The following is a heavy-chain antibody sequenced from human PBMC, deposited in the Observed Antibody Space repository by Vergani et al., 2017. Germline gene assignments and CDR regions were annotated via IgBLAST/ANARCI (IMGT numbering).Heavy chain of an antibody. Sequence: QEQLQESGPGLVKPSETLSLTCTVSGGSISSYYWSWIRQPPGKGLEWIGYIYYSGSTNYNPSLKSRVTISVDTSKNQFSLKLSSVTAADTAVYYCAGSIAAAGRENDYWGQGTLVTVSS. J-gene: IGHJ4*02. CDR3: AGSIAAAGRENDY. CDR2: IYYSGST. CDR1: GGSISSYY. V-gene: IGHV4-59*01. D-gene: IGHD6-13*01.